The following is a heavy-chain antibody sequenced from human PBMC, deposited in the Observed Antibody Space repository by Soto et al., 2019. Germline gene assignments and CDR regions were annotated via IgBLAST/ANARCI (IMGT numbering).Heavy chain of an antibody. CDR2: IYHSGST. J-gene: IGHJ4*02. CDR3: ARAAMGGSSWPFDY. Sequence: SETLSLTCAVSGGSISSGGYSWSWIRQPPGKGLEWIGYIYHSGSTYYNPSLKSRVTISVDRSKNQFSLKLSSVTAADMAVYYCARAAMGGSSWPFDYWGQGTLVTVSS. CDR1: GGSISSGGYS. V-gene: IGHV4-30-2*01. D-gene: IGHD6-13*01.